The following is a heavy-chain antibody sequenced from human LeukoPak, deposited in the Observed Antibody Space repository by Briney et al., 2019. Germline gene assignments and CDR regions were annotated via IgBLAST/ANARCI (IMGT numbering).Heavy chain of an antibody. V-gene: IGHV4-34*01. CDR2: INHSGST. D-gene: IGHD3-22*01. J-gene: IGHJ4*02. CDR1: GGSFSGYY. CDR3: ARGPDIVATDYYYDSSGYHPRRCFDY. Sequence: SETLSLTCAVYGGSFSGYYWSWVRQPPGKGLEWVGAINHSGSTNYNPSRKSRVTISVDTSKNQFSLKLSSVTAADTAVYYCARGPDIVATDYYYDSSGYHPRRCFDYWGQGTLVTVSS.